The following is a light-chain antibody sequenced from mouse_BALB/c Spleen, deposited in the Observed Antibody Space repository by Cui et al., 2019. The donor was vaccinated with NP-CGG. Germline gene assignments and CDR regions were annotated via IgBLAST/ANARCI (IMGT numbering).Light chain of an antibody. CDR3: ALWYSNHWV. J-gene: IGLJ1*01. Sequence: AIVTPAFALTTSPGETVTLTCRSSTGAVTTNNYANWVQEKPDHLFTGLIGGTNNRTPGVPARFSGSLIGDKAALTITGAQTEDEAIYFCALWYSNHWVFGGGTKLTVL. CDR1: TGAVTTNNY. V-gene: IGLV1*01. CDR2: GTN.